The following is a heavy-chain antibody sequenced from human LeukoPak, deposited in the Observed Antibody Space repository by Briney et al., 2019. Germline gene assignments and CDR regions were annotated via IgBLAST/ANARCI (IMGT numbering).Heavy chain of an antibody. J-gene: IGHJ4*02. V-gene: IGHV1-69*05. D-gene: IGHD5-24*01. CDR2: IIPIFGTA. Sequence: GASVNVSCKASGGTFSSYAISWVRQAPGQGLEWMGGIIPIFGTANYAQKFQGRVTITTDESTSTAYMELSSLRSEDTAVYYCARAKSEDGYNSDWGQGTLVTVSS. CDR1: GGTFSSYA. CDR3: ARAKSEDGYNSD.